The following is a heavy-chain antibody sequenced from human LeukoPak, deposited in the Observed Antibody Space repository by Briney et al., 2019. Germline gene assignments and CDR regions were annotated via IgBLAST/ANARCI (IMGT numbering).Heavy chain of an antibody. CDR1: GFTVSSYN. J-gene: IGHJ4*02. CDR2: ISSSSSYI. V-gene: IGHV3-21*01. CDR3: ASNTGYSYGYFDY. Sequence: PGGSLRLSCAASGFTVSSYNMNWVRQAPGKGLEWVSFISSSSSYIYYADSVKGRFTISRDNAKNSLYLQMNSLRAEDTAVYYCASNTGYSYGYFDYWGQGTLVTVSS. D-gene: IGHD5-18*01.